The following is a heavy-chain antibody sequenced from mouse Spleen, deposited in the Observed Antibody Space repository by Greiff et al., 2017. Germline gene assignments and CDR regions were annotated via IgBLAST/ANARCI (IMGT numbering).Heavy chain of an antibody. J-gene: IGHJ2*01. CDR2: IWSDGST. V-gene: IGHV2-4-1*01. CDR3: ARNWITTVVEGYFDY. CDR1: GFSLTNYA. D-gene: IGHD1-1*01. Sequence: QVQLKESGPGLVAPSQSLSITCTVSGFSLTNYAVHWVRQSPGKGLEWLGVIWSDGSTDYNAAFISRLSISKDNSKSQVFFKMNSLQADDTAIYYCARNWITTVVEGYFDYWGQGTTLTVSS.